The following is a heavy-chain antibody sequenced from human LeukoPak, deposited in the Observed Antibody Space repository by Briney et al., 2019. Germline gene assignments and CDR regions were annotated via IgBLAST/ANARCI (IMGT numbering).Heavy chain of an antibody. V-gene: IGHV3-7*01. J-gene: IGHJ4*02. Sequence: GGSLRLSCAASGFTFTSYWMSWVRQPPGKGLEWVANIKQDGNEKYYLDSVKGRFTISRDNAKNSLYLQMDSLRAEDTAVYYCATDGSPFDNWGQGTLVTVSS. CDR1: GFTFTSYW. CDR3: ATDGSPFDN. CDR2: IKQDGNEK.